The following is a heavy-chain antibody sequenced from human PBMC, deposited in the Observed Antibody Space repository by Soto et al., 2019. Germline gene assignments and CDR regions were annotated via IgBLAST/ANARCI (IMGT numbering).Heavy chain of an antibody. Sequence: GSLRLSCAASGFTVSSNYMSWVRQAPGKGLEWVSVIYSGGSTYYADSVKGRFTISRDNSKNTLYLQMNSLRAEDTAVYYCARDRGVVDTAMVTRHYYYYYGMDVWGQGTTVTVSS. CDR2: IYSGGST. CDR1: GFTVSSNY. CDR3: ARDRGVVDTAMVTRHYYYYYGMDV. D-gene: IGHD5-18*01. V-gene: IGHV3-53*01. J-gene: IGHJ6*02.